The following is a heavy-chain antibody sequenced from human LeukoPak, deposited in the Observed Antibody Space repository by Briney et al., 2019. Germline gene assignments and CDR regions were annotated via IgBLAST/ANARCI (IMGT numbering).Heavy chain of an antibody. V-gene: IGHV4-34*01. Sequence: SETLSLTCAVYGGSFSGYYWNWIRQPPGKGLEWIGEINHSGSTNYNPSLKSRVSISADTSKNQFSLKLSSVTAADTAVYYCATDREGVSYFDYWGQGTLVTVSS. J-gene: IGHJ4*02. CDR3: ATDREGVSYFDY. CDR2: INHSGST. D-gene: IGHD3-10*01. CDR1: GGSFSGYY.